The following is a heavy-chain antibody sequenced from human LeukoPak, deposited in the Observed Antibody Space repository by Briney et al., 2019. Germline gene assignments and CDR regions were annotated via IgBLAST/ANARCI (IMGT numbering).Heavy chain of an antibody. D-gene: IGHD3-22*01. CDR2: IYYSGST. CDR1: GGSISSSSYY. J-gene: IGHJ6*03. CDR3: ARVNRSGYYYYYYYMDV. V-gene: IGHV4-39*01. Sequence: SETLSLTCTVSGGSISSSSYYWGWIRQPPGKGLEWIGSIYYSGSTYYNPSLKSRVTISVDTSKNQFSLKLSSVTAADTAVYYCARVNRSGYYYYYYYMDVWGKGTTVTVSS.